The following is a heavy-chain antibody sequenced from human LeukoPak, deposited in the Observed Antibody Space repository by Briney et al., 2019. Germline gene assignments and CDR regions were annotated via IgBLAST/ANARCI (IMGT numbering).Heavy chain of an antibody. CDR1: GGSISTSYW. CDR3: ARGRNRQLWFGEFRYYYYMDV. Sequence: SGTLSLTCGVSGGSISTSYWWSWVRQPPGKGLEWIGEIYHSGSTNYNPSLKSRVTISVDTSKNQFSLKLSSVTAADTAVYYCARGRNRQLWFGEFRYYYYMDVWGKGTTVTISS. V-gene: IGHV4-4*02. CDR2: IYHSGST. J-gene: IGHJ6*03. D-gene: IGHD3-10*01.